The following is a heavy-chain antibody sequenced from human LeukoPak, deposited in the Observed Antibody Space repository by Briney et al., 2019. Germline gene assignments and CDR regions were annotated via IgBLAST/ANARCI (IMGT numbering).Heavy chain of an antibody. Sequence: SETLSLTCAVYGGSFSGYYWSWIRQPPGKGLEWIGEINHSGSTNYNPSLKSRVTISVDTSKNQFSLKLSSVTAADTAVYYCARIPRRITMVRGVITGFDYWGQGTLVTVSS. CDR1: GGSFSGYY. CDR3: ARIPRRITMVRGVITGFDY. V-gene: IGHV4-34*01. J-gene: IGHJ4*02. D-gene: IGHD3-10*01. CDR2: INHSGST.